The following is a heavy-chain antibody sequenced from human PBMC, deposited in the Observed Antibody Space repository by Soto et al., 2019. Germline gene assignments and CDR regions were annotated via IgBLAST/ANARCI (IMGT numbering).Heavy chain of an antibody. CDR2: ISGSGGST. CDR3: EKRMLCSGGSCYAEYLQH. D-gene: IGHD2-15*01. J-gene: IGHJ1*01. CDR1: GFTFSSYA. Sequence: EVQLLESGGGLVQPGGSLRLSCAASGFTFSSYAMSWVRQAPGKGLEWVSAISGSGGSTYYADSVKGRFTISRDNSKNSLDLQMNRLSAEDTAVYYCEKRMLCSGGSCYAEYLQHWGQGTMVTVSS. V-gene: IGHV3-23*01.